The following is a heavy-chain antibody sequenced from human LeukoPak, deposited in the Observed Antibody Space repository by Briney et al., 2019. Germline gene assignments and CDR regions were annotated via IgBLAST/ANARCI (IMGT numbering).Heavy chain of an antibody. CDR1: GYTFTSYY. J-gene: IGHJ3*02. CDR3: ARIRDGYNDAYDI. Sequence: ASVTVSCKASGYTFTSYYMHWVRQAPGQGLEWMGLINPGGDNTDYAQNFQGRVTMTRDTSTSTVYMGLSSLRSEDTAVYYCARIRDGYNDAYDIWGQGTMVTVSS. D-gene: IGHD5-24*01. CDR2: INPGGDNT. V-gene: IGHV1-46*01.